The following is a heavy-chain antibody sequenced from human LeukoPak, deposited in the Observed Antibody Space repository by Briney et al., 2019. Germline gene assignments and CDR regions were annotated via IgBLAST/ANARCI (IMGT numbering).Heavy chain of an antibody. CDR2: ISYDGSNK. CDR3: ARSPLMGSIDY. D-gene: IGHD3-10*01. CDR1: GFTFSSYA. Sequence: GGSLRLSCAASGFTFSSYAMHWVRQAPGKGLEWVVVISYDGSNKYYADSVKGRFTISRDNSKNTLYLQMNSLRAEDTAVYYCARSPLMGSIDYWSQGTLVTVSS. J-gene: IGHJ4*02. V-gene: IGHV3-30-3*01.